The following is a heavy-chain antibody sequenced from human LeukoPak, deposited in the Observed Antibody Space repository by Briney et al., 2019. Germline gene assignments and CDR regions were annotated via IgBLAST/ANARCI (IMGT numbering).Heavy chain of an antibody. CDR3: ATLSAAAADY. CDR2: ISSSSSTI. Sequence: GGSLRLSGAASGFTFSSYSMNWVRQAPGKGLEWVSYISSSSSTIYYADSVKGRFTISRDNAKNSLYLQMNSLRAEDTAVYYCATLSAAAADYWGQGTLVTVSS. V-gene: IGHV3-48*01. D-gene: IGHD6-13*01. J-gene: IGHJ4*02. CDR1: GFTFSSYS.